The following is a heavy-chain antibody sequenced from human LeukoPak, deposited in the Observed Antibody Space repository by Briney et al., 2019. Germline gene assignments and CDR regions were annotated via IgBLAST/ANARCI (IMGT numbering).Heavy chain of an antibody. CDR3: ARDLGIAAAGTGDY. CDR1: GFTFSDHY. D-gene: IGHD6-13*01. J-gene: IGHJ4*02. Sequence: GGSLRLSCAASGFTFSDHYMSWTRQAPGKGLEWVSYISSSSSYTNYADSEKVHFTISRDNAKNSLYLQMNSLRAEDTAVYYCARDLGIAAAGTGDYWGQETLDTVSS. V-gene: IGHV3-11*06. CDR2: ISSSSSYT.